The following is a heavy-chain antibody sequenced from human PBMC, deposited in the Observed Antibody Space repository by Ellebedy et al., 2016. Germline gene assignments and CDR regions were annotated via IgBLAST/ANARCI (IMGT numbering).Heavy chain of an antibody. V-gene: IGHV3-66*01. CDR1: GFSVSSNY. CDR2: ISSAGSP. D-gene: IGHD6-19*01. Sequence: GGSLRLSCVVSGFSVSSNYLSWVRQAPGKGLEWVSTISSAGSPNYADSVRGRFTISRDSSKDTLYLEMDSLRTEDTAVYYCASRAMAVTGTDPPMDYYYGMDVWGQGTTVTVSS. CDR3: ASRAMAVTGTDPPMDYYYGMDV. J-gene: IGHJ6*02.